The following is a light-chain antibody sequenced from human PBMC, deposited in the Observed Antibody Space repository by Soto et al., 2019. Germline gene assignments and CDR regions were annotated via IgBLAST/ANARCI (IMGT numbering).Light chain of an antibody. V-gene: IGLV7-43*01. CDR2: STD. Sequence: QAVVTQEPSLTGSPGGTVTLTCASSTGTVTSGHYPNWLQQKPGQAPRALIYSTDTRHSWTPARFSGSLLGGKAALTLSGVQPEDEADYYCLLYYGGAVVFGGGTKVTVL. J-gene: IGLJ2*01. CDR1: TGTVTSGHY. CDR3: LLYYGGAVV.